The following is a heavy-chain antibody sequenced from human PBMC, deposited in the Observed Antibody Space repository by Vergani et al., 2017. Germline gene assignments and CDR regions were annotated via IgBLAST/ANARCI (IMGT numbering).Heavy chain of an antibody. CDR3: ARETKRSIAAAGVPKRLGYYYYGMDV. CDR2: IYTSGST. CDR1: GGSISSGSYY. D-gene: IGHD6-13*01. J-gene: IGHJ6*02. V-gene: IGHV4-61*02. Sequence: QVQLQESGPGLVKPSQTLSLTCTVSGGSISSGSYYLSWIRQPAGKGLEWIGRIYTSGSTNYNPSLKSRVTISVDTSKNQFSLKLSSVTAADTAVYYCARETKRSIAAAGVPKRLGYYYYGMDVWGQGTTVTVSS.